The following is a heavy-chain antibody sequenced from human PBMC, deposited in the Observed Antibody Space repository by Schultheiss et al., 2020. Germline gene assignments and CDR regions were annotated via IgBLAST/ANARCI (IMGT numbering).Heavy chain of an antibody. V-gene: IGHV3-64*01. J-gene: IGHJ4*02. CDR3: ARDLGNTNSALAY. Sequence: GGSLRLSCAASGFTFSNYVMHWVRQAPGKGLEYVSAISSNGGSTSYANSLKGRFTISRDNSKNTLYLQMGSLRAEDMAVYYCARDLGNTNSALAYWGQGTLVTVSS. CDR2: ISSNGGST. CDR1: GFTFSNYV. D-gene: IGHD2-2*01.